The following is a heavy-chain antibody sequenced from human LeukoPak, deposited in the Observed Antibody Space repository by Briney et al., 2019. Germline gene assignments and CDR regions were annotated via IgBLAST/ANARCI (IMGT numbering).Heavy chain of an antibody. D-gene: IGHD2-21*02. CDR3: ARDCGGDCYLDY. CDR1: GFTFSNYN. CDR2: ITSTSSYM. J-gene: IGHJ4*02. Sequence: GGSLRLSCAASGFTFSNYNMNCVRQAPGKGLEWVSSITSTSSYMYYADSVKGRFTISRGNAKNSLYLQMNSLRAEDTAVYYCARDCGGDCYLDYWGQGTLVTVSS. V-gene: IGHV3-21*06.